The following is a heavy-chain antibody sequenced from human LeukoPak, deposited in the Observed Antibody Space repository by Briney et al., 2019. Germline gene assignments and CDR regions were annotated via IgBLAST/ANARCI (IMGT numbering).Heavy chain of an antibody. D-gene: IGHD3-22*01. CDR1: GFSFTTYG. CDR2: TYGDGTSK. Sequence: PGGSLRLSCATSGFSFTTYGMHWVRQAPGKGLEWVAVTYGDGTSKYYADSVKGRFTISKDNSKNTLYVQMNSLRAEDTAVYYCATGSGYYYGHWGQGTLVTVSS. V-gene: IGHV3-33*01. J-gene: IGHJ4*02. CDR3: ATGSGYYYGH.